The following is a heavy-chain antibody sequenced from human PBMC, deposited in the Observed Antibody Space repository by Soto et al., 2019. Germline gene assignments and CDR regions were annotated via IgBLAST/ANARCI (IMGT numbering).Heavy chain of an antibody. CDR1: GYTFTSYG. CDR3: ARGGAAAGTNNWFVP. D-gene: IGHD6-13*01. J-gene: IGHJ5*02. CDR2: ISAYNGNT. Sequence: GASVKVSCKASGYTFTSYGISWVRQAPGQGLEWMGWISAYNGNTNFAQKLQGRVTMTTDTSTSTAYMELRSLRSDDTAVYYCARGGAAAGTNNWFVPWGQGTLVTVSS. V-gene: IGHV1-18*01.